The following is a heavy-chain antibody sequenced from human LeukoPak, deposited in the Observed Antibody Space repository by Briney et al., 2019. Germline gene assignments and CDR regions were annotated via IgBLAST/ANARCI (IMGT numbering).Heavy chain of an antibody. J-gene: IGHJ5*02. D-gene: IGHD3-22*01. CDR2: IYTSGST. CDR3: ARASSASPYYYDSSGHYCDNWFDP. CDR1: GGSISSGSYY. Sequence: SQTLSLTCTVSGGSISSGSYYWSWIRQPAGKGLEWIGRIYTSGSTNYNPSLKSRVTISVDTSKNQFSLKLSSVTAADTAVYYCARASSASPYYYDSSGHYCDNWFDPWGQGTLVTVSS. V-gene: IGHV4-61*02.